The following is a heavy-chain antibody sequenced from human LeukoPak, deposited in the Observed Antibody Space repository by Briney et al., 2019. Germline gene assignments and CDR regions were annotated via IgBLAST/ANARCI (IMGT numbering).Heavy chain of an antibody. CDR3: ARTAIYYYDSSGYYHNWFDP. Sequence: SETLSLTCTVSGGSIRGFYWTWIRQPPGRGLEWIGYIYDSGNTNYNPSFKSRVTISLDTSKKQFSLRLTSVTAADTAVYYCARTAIYYYDSSGYYHNWFDPWGQGTLVTVSS. CDR1: GGSIRGFY. D-gene: IGHD3-22*01. J-gene: IGHJ5*02. V-gene: IGHV4-59*01. CDR2: IYDSGNT.